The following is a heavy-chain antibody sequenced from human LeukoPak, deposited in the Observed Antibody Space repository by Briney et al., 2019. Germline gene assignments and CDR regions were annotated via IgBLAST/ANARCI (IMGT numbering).Heavy chain of an antibody. CDR3: AKGSGWYVNDY. J-gene: IGHJ4*02. CDR1: GFTFSSYS. Sequence: GGSLRLSCAASGFTFSSYSMNWVRQAPGKGLEWVSSISSSSSYIYYADSVKGRFTISRDNAKNSLYLQMNSLRAEDTAVYYCAKGSGWYVNDYWGQGTLVTVSS. D-gene: IGHD6-19*01. CDR2: ISSSSSYI. V-gene: IGHV3-21*04.